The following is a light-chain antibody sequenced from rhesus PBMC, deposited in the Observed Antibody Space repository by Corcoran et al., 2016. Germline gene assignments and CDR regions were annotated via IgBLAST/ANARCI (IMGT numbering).Light chain of an antibody. J-gene: IGKJ2*01. CDR1: ENVNNY. V-gene: IGKV1-74*01. CDR2: KAS. Sequence: DIQMTQSPSSLSASVGDRVTITCRASENVNNYLTWYPQTPGKAPQLLIYKASNLQSGVPSRFSGSGSGTDYTFTISSLQPEDGATYYCQHGYGTPPSFGQGTKVEIK. CDR3: QHGYGTPPS.